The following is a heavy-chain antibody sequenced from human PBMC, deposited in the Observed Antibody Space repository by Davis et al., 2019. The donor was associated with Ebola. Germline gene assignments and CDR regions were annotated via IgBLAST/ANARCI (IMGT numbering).Heavy chain of an antibody. V-gene: IGHV4-4*02. CDR2: IYHSGTT. Sequence: PSETLSLTCAVSGGSISSSNWWSWVRQPPGKGLEWIGEIYHSGTTNYNPSLKSGVTISVDKSKNQFSLKLSSVTAADTAVYYCARRGILWSPFDYWGQGTLVTVSS. J-gene: IGHJ4*02. D-gene: IGHD2-21*01. CDR3: ARRGILWSPFDY. CDR1: GGSISSSNW.